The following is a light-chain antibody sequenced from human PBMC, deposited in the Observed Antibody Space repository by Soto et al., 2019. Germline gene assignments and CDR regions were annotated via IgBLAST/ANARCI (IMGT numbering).Light chain of an antibody. CDR3: QQGTDWPPGT. Sequence: EIVFTQSLSTLSLTPGERATLSCRASQSVSTFLAWYQHKPGQAPRLLIYDASNRATGIPDRFRGSGSGTDFTLTISSLEPEDFALYYCQQGTDWPPGTFGQGTKVDIK. CDR1: QSVSTF. CDR2: DAS. J-gene: IGKJ1*01. V-gene: IGKV3-11*01.